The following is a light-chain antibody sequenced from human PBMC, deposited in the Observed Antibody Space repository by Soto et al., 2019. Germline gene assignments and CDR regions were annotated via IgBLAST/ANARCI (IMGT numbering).Light chain of an antibody. J-gene: IGKJ1*01. CDR1: QSVSSY. CDR3: QQYGTSPWT. CDR2: GTS. Sequence: EIVLTQSPATLSLSPGERATLSCRASQSVSSYLAWYQQKPGQAPRLLIYGTSSRATGIPDRFSGSGSGTDFTLTINRLEPEDFAMYFCQQYGTSPWTFGQGTKVDIK. V-gene: IGKV3-20*01.